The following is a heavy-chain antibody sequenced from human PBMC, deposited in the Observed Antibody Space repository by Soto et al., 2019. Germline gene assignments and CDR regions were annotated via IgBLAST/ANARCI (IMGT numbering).Heavy chain of an antibody. CDR2: ISYDGSNK. V-gene: IGHV3-30-3*01. J-gene: IGHJ6*02. CDR1: GFTFSSYA. D-gene: IGHD3-10*01. CDR3: ARGQLAYYYASGSYYYYDGMDV. Sequence: QVQLVESGGGVVQPGRSLRLSCAASGFTFSSYAMHWVRHAPGKGLEWVAVISYDGSNKYYADSVKGRFTISRDNSKNTLYQQMNSLRAEDTAVYYCARGQLAYYYASGSYYYYDGMDVWGQGTTVTVSS.